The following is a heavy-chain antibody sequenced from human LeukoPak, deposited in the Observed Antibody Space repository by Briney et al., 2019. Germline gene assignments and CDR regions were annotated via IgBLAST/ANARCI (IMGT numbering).Heavy chain of an antibody. V-gene: IGHV3-21*01. CDR3: ARQASGDYQYYFDY. Sequence: GGSLRLSCAAPGFTFSSYSMDWVRQAPGKGLEWVSSISSSSYIYYADSVKGRFTISRDNSKNTLYLQMNSLRAEDTAVYYCARQASGDYQYYFDYWGQGTLVTVSA. J-gene: IGHJ4*02. CDR1: GFTFSSYS. CDR2: ISSSSYI. D-gene: IGHD4-17*01.